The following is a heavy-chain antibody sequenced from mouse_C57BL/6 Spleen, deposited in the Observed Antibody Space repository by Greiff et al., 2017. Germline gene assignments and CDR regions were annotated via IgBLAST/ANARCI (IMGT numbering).Heavy chain of an antibody. J-gene: IGHJ1*03. D-gene: IGHD1-1*01. CDR1: GYSFTDYN. V-gene: IGHV1-39*01. CDR2: INPNYGTT. Sequence: LVESGPELVKPGASVKISCKASGYSFTDYNMNWVKQSNGKSLEWIGVINPNYGTTSYNQKFKGKATLTVDQSSSTAYMQLNSLTSEDYAVYDCARTSENYYGSSYVYFDVWGTGTTVTVSS. CDR3: ARTSENYYGSSYVYFDV.